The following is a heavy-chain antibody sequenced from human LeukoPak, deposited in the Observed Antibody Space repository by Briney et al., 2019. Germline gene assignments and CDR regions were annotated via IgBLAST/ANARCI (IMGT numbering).Heavy chain of an antibody. V-gene: IGHV1-3*01. CDR2: INAGNGNT. J-gene: IGHJ6*02. D-gene: IGHD2-15*01. CDR3: ASSLVVAATHYYYGMDV. CDR1: GYTFTSYA. Sequence: ASVKVSCKASGYTFTSYAMHWVRQAPGQRLEWMGWINAGNGNTKYSQKFQGRVTITRDTSASTAYMELSSLRSEDTAVYYCASSLVVAATHYYYGMDVWGQGTTVTVSS.